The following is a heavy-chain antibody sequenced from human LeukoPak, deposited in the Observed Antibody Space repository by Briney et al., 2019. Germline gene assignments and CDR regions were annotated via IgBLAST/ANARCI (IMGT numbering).Heavy chain of an antibody. Sequence: SETLSLTCTVSGGSTSSYYWSWIRQPPGKGLEWIGYIYYSGSTNYNPSLKSRVTISVDTSKNQSSLKLSSVTAADTAVYYCARTPILWFGELSGWFDPWGQGTLVTVSS. CDR3: ARTPILWFGELSGWFDP. CDR2: IYYSGST. V-gene: IGHV4-59*01. J-gene: IGHJ5*02. CDR1: GGSTSSYY. D-gene: IGHD3-10*01.